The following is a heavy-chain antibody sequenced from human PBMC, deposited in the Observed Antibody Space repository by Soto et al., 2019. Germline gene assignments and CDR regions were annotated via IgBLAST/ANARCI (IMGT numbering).Heavy chain of an antibody. CDR2: IIPIFGTA. J-gene: IGHJ4*02. CDR1: GGPFRSSA. V-gene: IGHV1-69*13. CDR3: VGGDNGRADLSYYYDSSGYYYATQFDY. D-gene: IGHD3-22*01. Sequence: ASVKVSCKASGGPFRSSAISWVRQAPGQGLEWMGGIIPIFGTANYAQKFQGRVTITADESTSTAYMELSSLRSEDTAVYYCVGGDNGRADLSYYYDSSGYYYATQFDYWGQGTLVTVSS.